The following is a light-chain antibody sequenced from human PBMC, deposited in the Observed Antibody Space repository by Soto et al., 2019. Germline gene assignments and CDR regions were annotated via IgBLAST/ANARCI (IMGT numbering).Light chain of an antibody. V-gene: IGKV1-39*01. CDR3: QPSYSTPFT. Sequence: DIQMTQSPFSLSASVGDRVTITCRASQSISSYLNWYQQKPGKAPNLLIYAASSLQSGVPSRFSGSASGTDFTLTMSSLHPEDFATYYCQPSYSTPFTVGQGTKVDIK. J-gene: IGKJ2*01. CDR2: AAS. CDR1: QSISSY.